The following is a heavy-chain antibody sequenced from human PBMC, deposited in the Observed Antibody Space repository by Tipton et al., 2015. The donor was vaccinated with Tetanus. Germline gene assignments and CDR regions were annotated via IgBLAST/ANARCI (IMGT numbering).Heavy chain of an antibody. CDR3: ARDGPYYSDTGNDYPFYGMDV. V-gene: IGHV4-61*01. CDR1: GGSVNSGSYY. D-gene: IGHD3-22*01. CDR2: IYQSGST. J-gene: IGHJ6*02. Sequence: GLVKPSETLSLTCTVSGGSVNSGSYYWSWIRQPPGKGLEWIGYIYQSGSTSYSPSLGSRVTISLETSKTQFSLRLSSVTAADTAVYYCARDGPYYSDTGNDYPFYGMDVWGQGTTVTVSS.